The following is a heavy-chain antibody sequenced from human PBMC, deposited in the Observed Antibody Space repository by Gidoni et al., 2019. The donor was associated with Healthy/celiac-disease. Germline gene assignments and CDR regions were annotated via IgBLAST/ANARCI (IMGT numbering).Heavy chain of an antibody. CDR1: GFTFGSYA. CDR2: ISGSGGST. CDR3: AKDHLDYYYYGMDV. J-gene: IGHJ6*02. V-gene: IGHV3-23*01. Sequence: EVQLLESGGGLVPPGGSLRLSCAASGFTFGSYAMSWVRQAPGKGLEWVSAISGSGGSTYYADSVKGRFTISRDNSKNTLYLQMNSLRAEDTAVYYCAKDHLDYYYYGMDVWGQGTTVTVSS.